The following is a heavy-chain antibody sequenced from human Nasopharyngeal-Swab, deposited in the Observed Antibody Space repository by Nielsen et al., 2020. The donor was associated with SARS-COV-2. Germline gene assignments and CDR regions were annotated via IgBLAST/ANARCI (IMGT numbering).Heavy chain of an antibody. V-gene: IGHV1-46*01. J-gene: IGHJ6*02. D-gene: IGHD1-7*01. Sequence: WVRQAPGQGLKWMGIINPTDGSTSYAQKFEGRVTMTRVTSTSTVYMELNSLRSEDTAVYYCARVLPFRITGTSGMDVWGQGTTVTVSS. CDR3: ARVLPFRITGTSGMDV. CDR2: INPTDGST.